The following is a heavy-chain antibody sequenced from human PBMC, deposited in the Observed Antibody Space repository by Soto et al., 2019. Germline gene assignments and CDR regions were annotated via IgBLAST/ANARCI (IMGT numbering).Heavy chain of an antibody. D-gene: IGHD3-3*01. V-gene: IGHV4-39*01. CDR2: IYYSGST. Sequence: SETLSLTCTVSGGSISSSSYYWGWIRQPPGKGLEWIGSIYYSGSTYYNPSLKSRVTISVDTSKNQFSLKLSSVTAADTAVYYCARQRKDFWSGYNDYWGQGTLVTVSS. CDR1: GGSISSSSYY. J-gene: IGHJ4*02. CDR3: ARQRKDFWSGYNDY.